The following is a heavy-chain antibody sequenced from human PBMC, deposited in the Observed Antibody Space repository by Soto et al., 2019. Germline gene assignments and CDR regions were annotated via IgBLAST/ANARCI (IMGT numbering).Heavy chain of an antibody. J-gene: IGHJ4*02. D-gene: IGHD2-15*01. CDR2: IYHSGST. CDR3: ASSGEYCSGGSCYTFPY. CDR1: CGSISNVGYS. Sequence: PSDTLSLTCAVSCGSISNVGYSRSCIRQPPGKGLEWIGYIYHSGSTYYNPSLKSRVTISVDRSKNQFSLKLSSVTAADTAVYYCASSGEYCSGGSCYTFPYWGQGTLVTVSS. V-gene: IGHV4-30-2*01.